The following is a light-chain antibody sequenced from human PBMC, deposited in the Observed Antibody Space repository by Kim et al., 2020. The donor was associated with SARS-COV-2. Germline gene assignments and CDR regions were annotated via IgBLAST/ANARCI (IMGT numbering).Light chain of an antibody. CDR1: KLGDKY. V-gene: IGLV3-1*01. CDR3: QAWDSSTDVV. J-gene: IGLJ2*01. CDR2: QDS. Sequence: VSPGQTASITCTGDKLGDKYACWYQQKPGQSPVLVIYQDSKRPSGIPERFSGSNSGNTATLTISGTQAMDEADYYCQAWDSSTDVVFGGGTQLTVL.